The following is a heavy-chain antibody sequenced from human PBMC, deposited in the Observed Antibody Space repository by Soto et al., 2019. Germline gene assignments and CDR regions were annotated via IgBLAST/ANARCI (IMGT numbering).Heavy chain of an antibody. CDR1: GFTFSSYG. CDR3: ARESSSWLGNYFDY. Sequence: QVQLVESGGGVVQPGRSLRLSCAASGFTFSSYGMHWVRQAPGKGLEWVAVIWYDGSNKYYADSVKGRFTISRDNSKNTRYVEMNSLRAEETAVYYCARESSSWLGNYFDYWGQGTLVTVSS. D-gene: IGHD6-13*01. J-gene: IGHJ4*02. CDR2: IWYDGSNK. V-gene: IGHV3-33*01.